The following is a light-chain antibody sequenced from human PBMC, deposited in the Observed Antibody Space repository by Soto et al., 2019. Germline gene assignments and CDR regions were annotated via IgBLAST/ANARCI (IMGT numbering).Light chain of an antibody. CDR1: QSISSW. Sequence: DIQMTQSPSTLSASVGDRVTCTCRASQSISSWLAWYQQKPGKAPKLLIYDASSLESGVPSRFSGSGSGTEFTLTISSLQPDDFASYNCQQYKSYPFTFGQGTKLEIK. J-gene: IGKJ2*01. CDR2: DAS. V-gene: IGKV1-5*01. CDR3: QQYKSYPFT.